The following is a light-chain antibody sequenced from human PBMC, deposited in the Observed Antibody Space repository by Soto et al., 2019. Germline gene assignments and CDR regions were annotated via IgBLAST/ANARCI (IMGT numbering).Light chain of an antibody. CDR2: DAS. V-gene: IGKV1-5*01. J-gene: IGKJ1*01. CDR3: QQYNSYSRT. CDR1: QSISSW. Sequence: DIQMTQSPSTLSASVGDRVTITCRASQSISSWLAWYQQKPGKAPKLLIYDASSLESGAPSRFSGSGSGTEFTLTISSLQHDDFATYYCQQYNSYSRTLGQGTKVDIK.